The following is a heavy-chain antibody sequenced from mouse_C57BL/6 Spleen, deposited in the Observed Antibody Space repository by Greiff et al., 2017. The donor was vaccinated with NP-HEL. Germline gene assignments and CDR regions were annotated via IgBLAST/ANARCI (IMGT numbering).Heavy chain of an antibody. Sequence: QVQLQQSGAELVIPGTSVKVSCKASGYAFTNYLIEWVKQRPGQGLEWIGVINPGSGGTNYNEKFKGKATLTADKSSSTAYMQLSSLTSEDSAVYFCARSLYGYLFDYWGQGTTLTVSS. CDR3: ARSLYGYLFDY. CDR2: INPGSGGT. D-gene: IGHD2-2*01. CDR1: GYAFTNYL. J-gene: IGHJ2*01. V-gene: IGHV1-54*01.